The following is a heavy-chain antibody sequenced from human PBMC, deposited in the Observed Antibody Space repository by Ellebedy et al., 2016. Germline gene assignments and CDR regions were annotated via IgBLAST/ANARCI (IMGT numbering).Heavy chain of an antibody. D-gene: IGHD3-3*01. Sequence: SETLSLTCSVSGGSIASQFWSWIRQSPGRGLEWIDYSSYSGSTKYNPSLKSRVTISLDLSKNQFSLRLSSVTAADTAVYYCARRSAHVNIYYYHGMDVWGQGTTVTVSS. J-gene: IGHJ6*02. CDR3: ARRSAHVNIYYYHGMDV. CDR1: GGSIASQF. CDR2: SSYSGST. V-gene: IGHV4-59*08.